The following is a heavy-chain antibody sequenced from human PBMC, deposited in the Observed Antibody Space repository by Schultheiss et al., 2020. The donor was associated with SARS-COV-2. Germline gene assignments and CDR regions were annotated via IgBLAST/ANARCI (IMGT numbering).Heavy chain of an antibody. J-gene: IGHJ4*02. D-gene: IGHD5-12*01. Sequence: GGSLRLSCAASGFIFSDYAMNWVRQAPGKGLEWVSHIGGGEGRAYYADSVKGRFTSSRDDSKNTLYLQMSSLRAEDTALYYCAKDLPVKWLGLDSWGRGTLVTVSS. CDR2: IGGGEGRA. CDR1: GFIFSDYA. V-gene: IGHV3-23*01. CDR3: AKDLPVKWLGLDS.